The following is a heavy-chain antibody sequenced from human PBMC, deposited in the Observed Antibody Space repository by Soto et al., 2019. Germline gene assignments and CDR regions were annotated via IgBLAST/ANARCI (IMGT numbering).Heavy chain of an antibody. J-gene: IGHJ3*01. CDR3: AKERRYSFDALDL. CDR2: ISYDGSDK. CDR1: GFTFNFYG. Sequence: QVQLVESGGGVVQPGRSLKLSCDASGFTFNFYGMHWVRQAPGKGLEWVAVISYDGSDKYYADSVRGRFTISRDNTKNTVWLQMNSLRGEDTAVYYCAKERRYSFDALDLWGQGTLATVSS. D-gene: IGHD5-18*01. V-gene: IGHV3-30*18.